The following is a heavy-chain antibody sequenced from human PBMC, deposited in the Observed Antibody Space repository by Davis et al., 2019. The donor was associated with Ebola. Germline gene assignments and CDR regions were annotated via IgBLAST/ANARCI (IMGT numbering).Heavy chain of an antibody. J-gene: IGHJ4*02. CDR3: ARGWLRTGFDY. CDR1: GDSVSGSSGA. CDR2: TYYNSKWYN. D-gene: IGHD3/OR15-3a*01. Sequence: HSQTLSLTCVISGDSVSGSSGAWNWIRQSPSRGLEWLGRTYYNSKWYNDYAVSVKSRITINPDTSKNQFSLHLNSVTPGDTAVYYCARGWLRTGFDYWGQGTLVTVSS. V-gene: IGHV6-1*01.